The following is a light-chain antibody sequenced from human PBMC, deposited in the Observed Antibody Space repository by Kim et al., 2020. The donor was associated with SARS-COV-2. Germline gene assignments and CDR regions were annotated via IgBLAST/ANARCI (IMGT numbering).Light chain of an antibody. Sequence: SELPQDPGVSVALGQTVRITCQGNSLRNYYADWSQQKPGQAPVVVIYGKNNRPSGIPDRFSGSSSGDTASLTITGAQAEDEAVYYCNSRDTSGHLWVFGGGTQLTVL. CDR2: GKN. V-gene: IGLV3-19*01. CDR1: SLRNYY. J-gene: IGLJ3*02. CDR3: NSRDTSGHLWV.